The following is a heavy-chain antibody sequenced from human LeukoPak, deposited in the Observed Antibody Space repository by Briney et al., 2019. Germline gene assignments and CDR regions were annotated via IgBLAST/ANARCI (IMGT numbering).Heavy chain of an antibody. CDR2: ISWNSGRI. Sequence: GRSLRLSCAAYGFTFDDYAMHWVRQAPGKGLEWVSGISWNSGRIGYADSVKGRFTISRDNAKNSLYLQMNSLRAEDMALYYCAKDEFVASDFTGAFDIWGQGTMVTVSS. CDR3: AKDEFVASDFTGAFDI. CDR1: GFTFDDYA. D-gene: IGHD2-8*02. V-gene: IGHV3-9*03. J-gene: IGHJ3*02.